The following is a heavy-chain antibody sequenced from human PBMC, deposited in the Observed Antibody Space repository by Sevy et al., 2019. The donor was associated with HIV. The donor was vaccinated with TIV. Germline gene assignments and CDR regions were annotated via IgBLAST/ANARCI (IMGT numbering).Heavy chain of an antibody. V-gene: IGHV3-49*03. CDR2: IRSETYGETT. D-gene: IGHD2-21*02. CDR1: GFTFGDYA. Sequence: GGSLRLSCTASGFTFGDYAMSWFRQAPGRGLEWVGFIRSETYGETTEYVGSVKGRFTVSRDDSKSIVYLQMNSLKTEDTAVYYCTRRASRVYGDHLNLYWGQGTLVTVSS. CDR3: TRRASRVYGDHLNLY. J-gene: IGHJ4*02.